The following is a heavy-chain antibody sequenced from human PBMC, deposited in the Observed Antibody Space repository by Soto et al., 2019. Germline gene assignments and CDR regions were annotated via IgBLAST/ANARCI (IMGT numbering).Heavy chain of an antibody. CDR1: GYTFTSYG. CDR2: ISAYNGNT. J-gene: IGHJ5*02. Sequence: ASVKVSCKASGYTFTSYGISWVRQAPGQGLEWMGWISAYNGNTNYAQKLQGRVTVTTDTSTSTAYMELRSLRSDDTAVYYCARDQFVVVPAATGWFDPWGQGTLVTVSS. CDR3: ARDQFVVVPAATGWFDP. D-gene: IGHD2-2*01. V-gene: IGHV1-18*01.